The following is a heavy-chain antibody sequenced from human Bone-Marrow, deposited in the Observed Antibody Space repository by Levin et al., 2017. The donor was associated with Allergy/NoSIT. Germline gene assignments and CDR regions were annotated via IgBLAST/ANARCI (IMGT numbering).Heavy chain of an antibody. D-gene: IGHD3-22*01. J-gene: IGHJ6*03. CDR2: IHYSGSI. Sequence: SQTLSLTCSVSGGSISGYYWSWIRQPPGKGLEWIGYIHYSGSINYNPSLKSRLTISVDTSANQFSLKLTSVTAADTAIYYCARLGNSTPSYDYYIAVWGKGTKVTVSS. CDR3: ARLGNSTPSYDYYIAV. V-gene: IGHV4-59*01. CDR1: GGSISGYY.